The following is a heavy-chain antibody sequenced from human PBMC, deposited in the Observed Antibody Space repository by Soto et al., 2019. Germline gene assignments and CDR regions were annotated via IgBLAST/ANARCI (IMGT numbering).Heavy chain of an antibody. CDR2: IYTSGST. V-gene: IGHV4-4*07. J-gene: IGHJ6*02. Sequence: SETLSLTCTVSGGSISSYYWSWIRQPAGKGLEWIGRIYTSGSTNYNPSLKSRVTMSVDTSKNQFSLKLSSVTAADTAVYYCARGRRYSGYDYYYYGMDVWGQGTTVTVSS. CDR1: GGSISSYY. D-gene: IGHD5-12*01. CDR3: ARGRRYSGYDYYYYGMDV.